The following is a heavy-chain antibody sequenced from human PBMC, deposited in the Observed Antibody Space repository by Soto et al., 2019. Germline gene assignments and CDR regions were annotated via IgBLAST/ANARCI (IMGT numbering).Heavy chain of an antibody. CDR2: IYYSGST. V-gene: IGHV4-59*01. J-gene: IGHJ3*02. D-gene: IGHD4-17*01. CDR3: ARGYYGDYDAFDI. Sequence: SETLSLTCTVSGGSISSYYWSWIRQPPGKGLEWIGYIYYSGSTNYNPSLKSRVTISVDTSKNQFSLKLSSVTAADTAVYYCARGYYGDYDAFDIWGQGTMVTVSS. CDR1: GGSISSYY.